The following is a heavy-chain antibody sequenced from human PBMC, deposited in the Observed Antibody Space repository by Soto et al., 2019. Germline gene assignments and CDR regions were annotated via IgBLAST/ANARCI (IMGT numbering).Heavy chain of an antibody. Sequence: QVQLVQSGAEVKKSGSSVRVSCQTSGGTFNGFGVAWVRQAPGQGLEWMGTIIPIIATTKYAQNFQGRVTITADASTGTAYMDLSSLRSEDTAVYYCARELKEPGSYYYYGLDVWGLGTTVTVSS. D-gene: IGHD3-10*01. CDR3: ARELKEPGSYYYYGLDV. CDR2: IIPIIATT. CDR1: GGTFNGFG. J-gene: IGHJ6*02. V-gene: IGHV1-69*18.